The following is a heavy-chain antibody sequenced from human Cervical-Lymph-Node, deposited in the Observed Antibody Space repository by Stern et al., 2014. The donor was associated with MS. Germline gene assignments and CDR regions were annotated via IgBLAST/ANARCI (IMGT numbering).Heavy chain of an antibody. J-gene: IGHJ6*02. Sequence: QVQLVQSGAEVKKPGSSVKVSCKASGGTFSSYAISWVRQAPGQGLEWMGGIIPIFGTANYAQKFQRRVTITADKSTSTAYMELSSLRSEDTAVYYCARDPRDSSGYYDYYYGMDVWGQGTTVTVSS. V-gene: IGHV1-69*06. CDR3: ARDPRDSSGYYDYYYGMDV. CDR2: IIPIFGTA. CDR1: GGTFSSYA. D-gene: IGHD3-22*01.